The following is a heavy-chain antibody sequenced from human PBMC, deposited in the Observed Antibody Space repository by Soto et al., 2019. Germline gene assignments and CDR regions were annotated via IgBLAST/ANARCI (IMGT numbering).Heavy chain of an antibody. V-gene: IGHV1-69*13. CDR2: IIPIFGTA. J-gene: IGHJ6*02. D-gene: IGHD2-15*01. CDR1: GGTFSSYA. Sequence: SVKVSCKASGGTFSSYAISWVRQAPGQGLEWMGGIIPIFGTANYAQKFQGRVTITADESTSTAYMELSSLRSEDTAVYYCASAHRVVLFGAYYYYYGMDVWGQGTTVTVSS. CDR3: ASAHRVVLFGAYYYYYGMDV.